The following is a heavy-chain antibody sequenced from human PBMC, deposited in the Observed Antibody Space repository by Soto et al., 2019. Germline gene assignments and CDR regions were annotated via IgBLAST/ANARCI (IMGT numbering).Heavy chain of an antibody. Sequence: SETLSLTCTLIDCSITSHSYYWGWIRQSPWTEMQWIGTIHYTGTTSYNPSLQGRATIAIDGSKNQMFLKLISVTAADTAVYYCARVLGGQGHPYFVGFESWGQRTELNVTS. CDR3: ARVLGGQGHPYFVGFES. J-gene: IGHJ5*01. D-gene: IGHD3-9*01. CDR2: IHYTGTT. CDR1: DCSITSHSYY. V-gene: IGHV4-39*01.